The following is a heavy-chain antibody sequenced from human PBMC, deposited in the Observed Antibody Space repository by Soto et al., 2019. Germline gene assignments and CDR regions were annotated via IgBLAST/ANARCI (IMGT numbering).Heavy chain of an antibody. Sequence: QVQLVQSGAEVKKPGASVKVSCKASGYTFTSYYMHWVRQAPGQGLAWMGIVNPSGGSTSYAQRLQGRVTMTKDTSTSTGYMELSSLRSEDTAVYYCARGEQLVYNSVWFDPWGQETLVTVSS. J-gene: IGHJ5*02. CDR2: VNPSGGST. CDR1: GYTFTSYY. V-gene: IGHV1-46*01. D-gene: IGHD6-6*01. CDR3: ARGEQLVYNSVWFDP.